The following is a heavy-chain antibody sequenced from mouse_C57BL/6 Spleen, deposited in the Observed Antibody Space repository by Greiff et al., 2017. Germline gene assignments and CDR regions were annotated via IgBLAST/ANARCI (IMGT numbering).Heavy chain of an antibody. CDR1: GYSFTGYY. CDR2: IYPYNGVS. CDR3: ARSPGYGSSYYAMDY. J-gene: IGHJ4*01. V-gene: IGHV1-31*01. Sequence: EVQLQQSGPELVKPGASVKISCKASGYSFTGYYMHWVKQSHGNILDWIGYIYPYNGVSSYNQKFKGKATLTVDKSSSTAYMERRSLTSEDSAVYYCARSPGYGSSYYAMDYWGQGTSVTVSS. D-gene: IGHD1-1*01.